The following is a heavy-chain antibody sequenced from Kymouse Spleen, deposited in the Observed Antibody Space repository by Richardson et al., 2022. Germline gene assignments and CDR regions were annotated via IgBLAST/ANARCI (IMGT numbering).Heavy chain of an antibody. CDR3: ARADTYYFDY. V-gene: IGHV4-34*01. D-gene: IGHD5-18,IGHD5-18*01. CDR2: INHSGST. CDR1: GGSFSGYY. Sequence: QVQLQQWGAGLLKPSETLSLTCAVYGGSFSGYYWSWIRQPPGKGLEWIGEINHSGSTNYNPSLKSRVTISVDTSKNQFSLKLSSVTAADTAVYYCARADTYYFDYWGQGTLVTVSS. J-gene: IGHJ4*02.